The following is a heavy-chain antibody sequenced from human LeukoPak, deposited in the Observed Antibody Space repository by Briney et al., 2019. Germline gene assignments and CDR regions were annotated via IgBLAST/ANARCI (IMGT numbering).Heavy chain of an antibody. CDR1: GFTFSDYY. V-gene: IGHV3-11*05. CDR3: ARAAGPPDPYYFDY. Sequence: GGSLRLSCAASGFTFSDYYMSWIRQAPGKGLEWVSYISSSSYTNYADSVKGRFTISRDNAKNSLYLQMNSLRAEDTAVYYCARAAGPPDPYYFDYWGQGTLVTVSS. D-gene: IGHD6-13*01. CDR2: ISSSSYT. J-gene: IGHJ4*02.